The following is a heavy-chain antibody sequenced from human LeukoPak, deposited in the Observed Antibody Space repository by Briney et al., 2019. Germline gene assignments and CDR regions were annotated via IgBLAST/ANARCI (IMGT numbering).Heavy chain of an antibody. CDR1: GYTFTSYG. D-gene: IGHD5-24*01. J-gene: IGHJ4*02. CDR2: INVYNGET. Sequence: ALVKVSCKTSGYTFTSYGINWVRQAPGQGLEWMGWINVYNGETKAIQEFQDRLTMTTDTSTSTAYMELRSLRSDDTAFYCARGTMRDGHWGQGTLVTVSS. V-gene: IGHV1-18*01. CDR3: ARGTMRDGH.